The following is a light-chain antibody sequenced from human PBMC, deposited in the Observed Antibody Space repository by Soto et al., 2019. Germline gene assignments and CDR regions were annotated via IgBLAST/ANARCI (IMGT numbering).Light chain of an antibody. CDR2: DVS. J-gene: IGLJ2*01. V-gene: IGLV2-14*01. Sequence: QSALTQPASVSGSPGQSITISCTGTSSDVGGYNYVSWYQQHPGKAPKLMIYDVSNRPSGVSNRFSGSKSVNTASLTISGLQAEDEAEYYCCSYTSSSTLVVFGGGTKLTVL. CDR3: CSYTSSSTLVV. CDR1: SSDVGGYNY.